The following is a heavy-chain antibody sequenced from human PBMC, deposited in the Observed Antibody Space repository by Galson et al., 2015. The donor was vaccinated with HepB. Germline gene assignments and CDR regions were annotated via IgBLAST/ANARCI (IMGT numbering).Heavy chain of an antibody. Sequence: SLRLSCAASGFTFSTHGMYWARQAPGKGLEWVAVIWYDGSKKYYSDSVKGRFTISRDNSKNTVSLQMNSLRAEDTAVYYCARLRGAALDYWGQGTLVTVSS. V-gene: IGHV3-33*01. CDR1: GFTFSTHG. CDR2: IWYDGSKK. J-gene: IGHJ4*02. D-gene: IGHD4/OR15-4a*01. CDR3: ARLRGAALDY.